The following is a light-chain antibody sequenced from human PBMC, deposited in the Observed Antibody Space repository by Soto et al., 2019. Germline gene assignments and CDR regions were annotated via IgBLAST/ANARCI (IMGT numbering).Light chain of an antibody. V-gene: IGKV1-5*01. CDR2: DAS. CDR1: QSISSW. J-gene: IGKJ1*01. Sequence: DIQMTQSPSTLSASVGDIVTITCRASQSISSWLAWYQQKPGKAPKLLIYDASSLVSGLPSRFSGSGSGTEFTLTISSLQPDDCATYYCQQYNSYPWTFGRGTQVEMK. CDR3: QQYNSYPWT.